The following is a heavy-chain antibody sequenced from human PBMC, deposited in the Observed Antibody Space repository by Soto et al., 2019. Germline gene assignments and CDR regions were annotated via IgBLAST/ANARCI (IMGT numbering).Heavy chain of an antibody. CDR3: ARGYYNGRWFDP. D-gene: IGHD3-10*01. Sequence: SVKVSCKASGGTFSSYAISWVRQAPGQGLEWMGGIIPIFGTANYAQKFQGRVTITADESTSTAYMELSSLRSEDTAVYYCARGYYNGRWFDPWGQGTLVTVSS. CDR1: GGTFSSYA. J-gene: IGHJ5*02. CDR2: IIPIFGTA. V-gene: IGHV1-69*13.